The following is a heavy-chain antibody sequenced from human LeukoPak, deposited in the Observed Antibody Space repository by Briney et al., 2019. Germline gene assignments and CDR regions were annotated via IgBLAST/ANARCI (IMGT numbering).Heavy chain of an antibody. V-gene: IGHV7-4-1*02. J-gene: IGHJ3*02. CDR2: INTNTGNP. CDR3: ARGPVIKQWLVTEGDAFDI. D-gene: IGHD6-19*01. CDR1: GYTFTSYA. Sequence: GASVKVSCKASGYTFTSYAMNWVRQAPGQGLEWMGWINTNTGNPTYAQGFTGRFVFSLDTSVSTAYLQISSLKAEDTAVYYCARGPVIKQWLVTEGDAFDIWGQGTMVTVSS.